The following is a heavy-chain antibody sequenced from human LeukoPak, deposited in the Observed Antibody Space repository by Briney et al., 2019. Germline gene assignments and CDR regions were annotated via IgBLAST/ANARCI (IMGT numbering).Heavy chain of an antibody. CDR2: ISYDGSNK. CDR3: ARGLRYFDWLSGDY. V-gene: IGHV3-30-3*01. CDR1: GFTFSSYA. Sequence: GGSLRLSCAASGFTFSSYAMLWVRQAPGKGLEWVAVISYDGSNKYYADSVKGRFTISRDNSKNTLYLQMNSLRAEDTAVYYCARGLRYFDWLSGDYWGQGTLVTVSS. D-gene: IGHD3-9*01. J-gene: IGHJ4*02.